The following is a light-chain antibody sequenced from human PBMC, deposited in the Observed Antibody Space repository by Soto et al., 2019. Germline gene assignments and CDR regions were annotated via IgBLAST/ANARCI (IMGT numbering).Light chain of an antibody. CDR2: EVT. CDR3: SSYAGSNTVV. Sequence: QSVLTQPPSASGSPGQSVTISCTGTSSDVGGYNYVSWYQQHPGKAPKLMIYEVTKRPSGVPDRFSGSKSGNTASLTVSGLQAEDEGDYYCSSYAGSNTVVFGGGTKVTVL. CDR1: SSDVGGYNY. J-gene: IGLJ2*01. V-gene: IGLV2-8*01.